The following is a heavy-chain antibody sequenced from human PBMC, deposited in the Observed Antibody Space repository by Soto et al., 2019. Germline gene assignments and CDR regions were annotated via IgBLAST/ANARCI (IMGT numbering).Heavy chain of an antibody. Sequence: QVQLVESGGGVVQPGRSLRLSCSSSGFTFSSYGMHWVRQAPGKGLEWVAVISYYGSNKYYAESVKGRFTISRDNSKNTMYLKMNSLRAEDTAVYYCAKGTASDYWGQGTLVTVSS. D-gene: IGHD6-13*01. CDR3: AKGTASDY. CDR1: GFTFSSYG. J-gene: IGHJ4*02. V-gene: IGHV3-30*18. CDR2: ISYYGSNK.